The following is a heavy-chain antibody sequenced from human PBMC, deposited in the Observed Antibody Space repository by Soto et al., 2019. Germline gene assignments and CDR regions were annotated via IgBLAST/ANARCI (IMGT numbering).Heavy chain of an antibody. Sequence: AWESLKISCKGSGYSFTSYWLGWVRQMPGKGLEWMGIIYPGDSDTRYSPSFQGQVTISADKSISTAYLQWSSLKASDTAMYYCARQATNFGYGDQGGYYFDYWGQGTLVIVSS. CDR3: ARQATNFGYGDQGGYYFDY. CDR1: GYSFTSYW. CDR2: IYPGDSDT. V-gene: IGHV5-51*01. D-gene: IGHD4-17*01. J-gene: IGHJ4*02.